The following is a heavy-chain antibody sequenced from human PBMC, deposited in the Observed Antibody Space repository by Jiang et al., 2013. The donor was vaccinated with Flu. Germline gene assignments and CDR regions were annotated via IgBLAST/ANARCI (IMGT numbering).Heavy chain of an antibody. CDR3: ARDDRWRLGVAATWDY. Sequence: GSGLVKPSETLSLTCTVSGGSISSSSYYWGWIRQPPGKGLEWIGSIYYSGSTYYNPSLKSRVTISVDTSKNQFSLKLSSVTAADTAVYYCARDDRWRLGVAATWDYWGQGTLVTVSS. CDR2: IYYSGST. D-gene: IGHD2-15*01. V-gene: IGHV4-39*07. CDR1: GGSISSSSYY. J-gene: IGHJ4*02.